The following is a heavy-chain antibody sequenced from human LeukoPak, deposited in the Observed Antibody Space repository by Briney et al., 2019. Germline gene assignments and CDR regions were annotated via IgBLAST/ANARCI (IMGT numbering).Heavy chain of an antibody. CDR3: ARDTTVTTLRPDYYGMDV. CDR1: GYTFTSYG. J-gene: IGHJ6*02. Sequence: ASVKVSCKASGYTFTSYGISWVRQAPGQGLEWMGWISAYNGNTNYAQKLQGRVTMTTDTSTSTAYMELRSLRSDDTAVYYCARDTTVTTLRPDYYGMDVWGQGTTVTVSS. V-gene: IGHV1-18*01. D-gene: IGHD4-17*01. CDR2: ISAYNGNT.